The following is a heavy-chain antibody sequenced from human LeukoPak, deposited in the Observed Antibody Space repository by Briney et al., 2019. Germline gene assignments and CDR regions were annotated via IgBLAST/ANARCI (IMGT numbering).Heavy chain of an antibody. J-gene: IGHJ3*02. CDR3: ARRFVVVAAQDAFDI. CDR2: IKQDGSEK. V-gene: IGHV3-7*01. CDR1: GFTFSSYW. D-gene: IGHD2-15*01. Sequence: AGGSLRLSCAASGFTFSSYWMSWVRQAPGKGLEWVANIKQDGSEKYYGDSVYGRFTISRDNARNSLYLQMNSLRAEDTAVYYCARRFVVVAAQDAFDIWGQGTMVTVSS.